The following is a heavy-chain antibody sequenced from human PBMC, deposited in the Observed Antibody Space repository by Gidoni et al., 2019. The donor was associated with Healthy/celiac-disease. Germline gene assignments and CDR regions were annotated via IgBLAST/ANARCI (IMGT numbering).Heavy chain of an antibody. V-gene: IGHV4-61*01. D-gene: IGHD3-16*02. CDR3: ARDIMITFGGVIAHAFDI. Sequence: QVQLQESGPGLVKPSETLSLTCTVPGGSVSSGSYYWSWTRQPPGKGLGWIGYIYYSGSTNYNPSLKSRVTISVDTSKNQFSLKLSSVTAADTAVYYCARDIMITFGGVIAHAFDIWGQGTMVTVSS. CDR1: GGSVSSGSYY. CDR2: IYYSGST. J-gene: IGHJ3*02.